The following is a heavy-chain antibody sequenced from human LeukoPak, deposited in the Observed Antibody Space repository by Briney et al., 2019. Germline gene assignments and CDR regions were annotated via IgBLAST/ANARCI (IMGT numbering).Heavy chain of an antibody. CDR3: ARDFTGGSFDY. D-gene: IGHD2-8*02. Sequence: RSSETLSLTCTVSGGSISSSSYYWGWIRQPPGKGLEWIGSIYYSGSTYYNPSLKSRVIISVDTTKNQFSLKLTSVTAADTAVYYCARDFTGGSFDYWGQGTLVTVSS. CDR2: IYYSGST. V-gene: IGHV4-39*07. J-gene: IGHJ4*02. CDR1: GGSISSSSYY.